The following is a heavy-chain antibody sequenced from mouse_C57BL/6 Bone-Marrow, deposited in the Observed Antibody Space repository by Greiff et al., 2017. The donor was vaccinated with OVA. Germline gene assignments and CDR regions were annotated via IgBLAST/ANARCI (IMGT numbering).Heavy chain of an antibody. V-gene: IGHV1-62-2*01. D-gene: IGHD1-1*01. Sequence: VQLQQSGAELVKPGASVKLSCKASGYTFTEYTIHWVKQRPGQGLEWIGWFYPGSGSIKYNEKFKDKATLTADKSSSTVYMELSRETSDGSAFYFCARHQTLHYYVSSHDAMDYWGQGTSLTVSS. CDR3: ARHQTLHYYVSSHDAMDY. CDR1: GYTFTEYT. CDR2: FYPGSGSI. J-gene: IGHJ4*01.